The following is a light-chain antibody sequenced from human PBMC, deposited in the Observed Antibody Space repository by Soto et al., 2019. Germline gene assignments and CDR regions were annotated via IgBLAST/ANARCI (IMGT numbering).Light chain of an antibody. J-gene: IGLJ3*02. CDR2: EVN. CDR1: SSDIGAYNY. Sequence: QSVLTQPASVSGSPGQSITISCTGTSSDIGAYNYVSWYQHHPGKAPKLIIYEVNDRPSGVSIRFSGSKSDNTASLTISGLQADDEADYYCSSYTSSDTWVFGGGTKLTVL. CDR3: SSYTSSDTWV. V-gene: IGLV2-14*01.